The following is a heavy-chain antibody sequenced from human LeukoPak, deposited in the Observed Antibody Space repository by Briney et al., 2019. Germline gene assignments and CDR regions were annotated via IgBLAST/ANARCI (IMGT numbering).Heavy chain of an antibody. J-gene: IGHJ4*02. CDR2: ISSSSSTI. Sequence: GGSLRLSCAASGFTFSSYSMNWVRQAPWKGLGWVSYISSSSSTIYYADSVKGRFTISRDNAKNSLYLQMNSLRAEDTAVYYCARSTSGWLQHFDYWGQGTLVTVSS. CDR3: ARSTSGWLQHFDY. D-gene: IGHD6-19*01. CDR1: GFTFSSYS. V-gene: IGHV3-48*04.